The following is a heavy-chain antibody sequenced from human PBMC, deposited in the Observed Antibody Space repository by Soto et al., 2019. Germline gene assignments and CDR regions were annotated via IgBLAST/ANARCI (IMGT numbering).Heavy chain of an antibody. V-gene: IGHV5-51*04. CDR1: GYSFTSYW. Sequence: GESLKISCKGSGYSFTSYWIGWVRQMPGKGLEWMGIIYPGDSDTRYSPSFQGQVTISADKPISTAYLQWSSLKASDTATYYCARFSSGWRDAFDIWGQGTMVTVSS. CDR3: ARFSSGWRDAFDI. CDR2: IYPGDSDT. D-gene: IGHD6-19*01. J-gene: IGHJ3*02.